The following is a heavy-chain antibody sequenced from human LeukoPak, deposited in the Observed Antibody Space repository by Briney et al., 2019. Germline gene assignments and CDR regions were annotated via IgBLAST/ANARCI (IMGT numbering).Heavy chain of an antibody. V-gene: IGHV3-74*03. CDR3: ARAGRVNGYDFDC. J-gene: IGHJ4*02. Sequence: GGSLRLFCAASGFTFSSFWMHGVREARGRALVWVSRIYSDGSSITYAECVKGRFTSSRDNANNTLYLQMNSLRVEDTAVYYCARAGRVNGYDFDCWGLGTLVTDCS. CDR2: IYSDGSSI. CDR1: GFTFSSFW. D-gene: IGHD5-12*01.